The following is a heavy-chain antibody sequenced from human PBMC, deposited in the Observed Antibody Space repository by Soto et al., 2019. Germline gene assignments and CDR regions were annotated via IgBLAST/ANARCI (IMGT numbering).Heavy chain of an antibody. Sequence: QVTLKESGPVLVKPTETLTLTRTVSGFSLSNARMGVSWIRQPPGKALEWLAHIFSNDEKSYSTSLKSRLTISKDTSKSQVVLTMTNMDPVDTATYYCARIRAVGWNWFDPWGQGTLVTVSS. CDR2: IFSNDEK. J-gene: IGHJ5*02. V-gene: IGHV2-26*01. CDR3: ARIRAVGWNWFDP. D-gene: IGHD6-19*01. CDR1: GFSLSNARMG.